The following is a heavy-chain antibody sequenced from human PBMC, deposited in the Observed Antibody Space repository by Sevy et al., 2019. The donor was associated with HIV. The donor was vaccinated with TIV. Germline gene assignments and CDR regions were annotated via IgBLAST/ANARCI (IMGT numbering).Heavy chain of an antibody. CDR3: ARGRVVVAATSAFDI. V-gene: IGHV4-30-4*01. J-gene: IGHJ3*02. CDR2: IYYSGST. CDR1: GGSISSGDYY. Sequence: SETLSLTCTVSGGSISSGDYYWSWIRQPPGKGLEWIGYIYYSGSTYYNPSLKSRVTISVDTSKNQFSPKLSSVTAADTAVYYCARGRVVVAATSAFDIWGQGTMVTVSS. D-gene: IGHD2-15*01.